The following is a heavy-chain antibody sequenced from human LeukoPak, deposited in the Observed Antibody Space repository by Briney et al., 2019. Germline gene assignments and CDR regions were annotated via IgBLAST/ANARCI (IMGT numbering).Heavy chain of an antibody. CDR2: ISYSGST. V-gene: IGHV4-59*08. CDR3: ARHRSRNSYDTPFDH. Sequence: PSETLSLTYSVSGGSITSDYWSWIRQPPGQGLEWLGYISYSGSTYYNPSLKSRVTISVDTSKNQYSLKLSSVTAADTAVYYCARHRSRNSYDTPFDHWGQGTLVTVSS. CDR1: GGSITSDY. J-gene: IGHJ5*02. D-gene: IGHD3-22*01.